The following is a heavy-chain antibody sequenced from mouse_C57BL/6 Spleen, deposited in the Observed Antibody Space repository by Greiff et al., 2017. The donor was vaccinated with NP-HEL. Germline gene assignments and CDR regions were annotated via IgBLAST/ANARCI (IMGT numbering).Heavy chain of an antibody. CDR1: GFTFSNYW. J-gene: IGHJ4*01. CDR3: TGRGNSYYYAMDY. D-gene: IGHD2-1*01. Sequence: EVKLMESGGGLVQPGGSMKLSCVASGFTFSNYWMNWVRQSPEKGLEWVAQIRLKSDNYATHYAESVKGRFTISRDVSKSIVYLQMNNLRAEDTGIYYCTGRGNSYYYAMDYWGQGTSVTVSS. V-gene: IGHV6-3*01. CDR2: IRLKSDNYAT.